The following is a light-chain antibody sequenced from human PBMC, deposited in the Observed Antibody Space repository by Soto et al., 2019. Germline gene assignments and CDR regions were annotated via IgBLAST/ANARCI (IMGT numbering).Light chain of an antibody. CDR1: QDIGND. Sequence: IQMPQSPSSLSVSVTDRVTITCRASQDIGNDLGWYQQRPGEAPELLLYAASTLRSGVPSRFSGSGSGTDFTLTISRLEPEDFAVYYCQQYGSSPLTFGGGTKVDIK. J-gene: IGKJ4*01. V-gene: IGKV1-17*01. CDR2: AAS. CDR3: QQYGSSPLT.